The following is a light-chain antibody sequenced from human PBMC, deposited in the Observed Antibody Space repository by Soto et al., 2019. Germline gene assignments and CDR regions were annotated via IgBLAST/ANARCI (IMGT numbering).Light chain of an antibody. CDR1: QSVSSN. J-gene: IGKJ5*01. V-gene: IGKV3-15*01. CDR3: QQYNDWPPNT. CDR2: GAS. Sequence: EIVMTQSPATLSVSPGERATLSCRASQSVSSNLAWYQQKPGQAPRLLIYGASTRATGIPARFSGSGSGTEFTLTISSLQSEDFAVYYCQQYNDWPPNTFGQGKRLSIQ.